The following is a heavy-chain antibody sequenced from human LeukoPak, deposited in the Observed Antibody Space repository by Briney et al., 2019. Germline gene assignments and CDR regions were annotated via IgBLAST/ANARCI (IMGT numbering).Heavy chain of an antibody. J-gene: IGHJ4*02. CDR2: INHRGSI. D-gene: IGHD4-17*01. V-gene: IGHV4-34*01. CDR3: ARHVLRRGPWFFEY. CDR1: GGSFSGYY. Sequence: PSETLSLTCAVYGGSFSGYYWSWIRRAPGKGLDWIGEINHRGSINYNPSLKSRVTISVDTSKKQFSPNLSSVTAADTAVYYCARHVLRRGPWFFEYWGQGTLVTVSS.